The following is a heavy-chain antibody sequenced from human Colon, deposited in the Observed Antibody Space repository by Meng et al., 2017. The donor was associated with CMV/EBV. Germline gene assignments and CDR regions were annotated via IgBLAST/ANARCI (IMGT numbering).Heavy chain of an antibody. D-gene: IGHD5-18*01. V-gene: IGHV4-4*07. CDR1: GGSISSYY. Sequence: QRQLQESGPGLVKPSETLAISCTGSGGSISSYYWSWIRQPAGKGLEWIGRIYPSGFPKYKPSLESRVTMSADTSKNQISLKLTSVTAADTAVYYCARAQYTYGYWIFDYWGQGTLVTVSS. CDR2: IYPSGFP. CDR3: ARAQYTYGYWIFDY. J-gene: IGHJ4*02.